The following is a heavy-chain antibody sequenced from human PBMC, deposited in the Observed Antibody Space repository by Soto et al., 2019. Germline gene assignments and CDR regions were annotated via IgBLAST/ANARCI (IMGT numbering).Heavy chain of an antibody. V-gene: IGHV3-74*01. Sequence: GGSLRLSCAASGFTFNSYWMHWVRQAPGKGLVWVSRLNSDGSSKYYGDSMKGRFTISRDNAENTVYLQMNSLRDEDTAVYFCARGLKNYYAMDVWGKGTTVTVSS. J-gene: IGHJ6*04. CDR1: GFTFNSYW. D-gene: IGHD3-16*01. CDR2: LNSDGSSK. CDR3: ARGLKNYYAMDV.